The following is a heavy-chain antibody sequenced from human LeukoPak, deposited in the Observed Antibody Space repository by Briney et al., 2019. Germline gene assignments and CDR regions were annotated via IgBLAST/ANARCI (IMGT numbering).Heavy chain of an antibody. Sequence: SETLSLTCAVYGGSFSGYYWSWIRRPPGKGLEWIGEINHSGSTNYNPSLKRRVTISVDTSKNQFSLKLLSVTAADTAVYYCARGGITMVRGVIIIDYYYYGMDVWGQGTTVTVSS. V-gene: IGHV4-34*01. D-gene: IGHD3-10*01. J-gene: IGHJ6*02. CDR3: ARGGITMVRGVIIIDYYYYGMDV. CDR2: INHSGST. CDR1: GGSFSGYY.